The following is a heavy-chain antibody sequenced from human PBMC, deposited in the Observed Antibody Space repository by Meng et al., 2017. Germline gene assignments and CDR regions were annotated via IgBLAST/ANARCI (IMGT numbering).Heavy chain of an antibody. CDR3: ARIRDGHYFDY. CDR2: VDWDADK. J-gene: IGHJ4*01. CDR1: GFSLSTSGRR. Sequence: SGPTLVKPTQTLTLTCTFSGFSLSTSGRRGSWIRQPPGKALEWLARVDWDADKFYSTSLKTRLTISMDTSKNQVFLTMTNMDPVDTGTYYCARIRDGHYFDYWGHGTPVTVSS. V-gene: IGHV2-70*04.